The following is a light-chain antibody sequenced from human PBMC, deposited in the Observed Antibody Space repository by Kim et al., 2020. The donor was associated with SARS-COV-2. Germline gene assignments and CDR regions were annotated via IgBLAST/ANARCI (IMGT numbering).Light chain of an antibody. V-gene: IGKV1-33*01. CDR2: DAS. J-gene: IGKJ2*01. Sequence: PSSLSASVGDRVTSTCQARQDISNYLNWYQQKPGKAPKLLIYDASNLETGVPSRFSGSGYGTDFTFTISSLQPEDIATYYCQQLDTFGQGTKLEI. CDR1: QDISNY. CDR3: QQLDT.